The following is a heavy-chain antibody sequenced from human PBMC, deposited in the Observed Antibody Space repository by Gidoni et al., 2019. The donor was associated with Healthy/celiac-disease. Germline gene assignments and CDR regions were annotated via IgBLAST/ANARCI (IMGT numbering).Heavy chain of an antibody. V-gene: IGHV3-30*18. CDR1: GFPFSSYG. D-gene: IGHD4-17*01. J-gene: IGHJ4*02. Sequence: QVQLVESGGGVVQPGRSLRLSCAASGFPFSSYGMHWVRQAPGKGLEWVAVISYDGSNKYYADSVKGRFTISRDNSKNTLYLQMNSLRAEDTAVYYCAKEGRDYGDYRDYWGQGTLVTVSS. CDR2: ISYDGSNK. CDR3: AKEGRDYGDYRDY.